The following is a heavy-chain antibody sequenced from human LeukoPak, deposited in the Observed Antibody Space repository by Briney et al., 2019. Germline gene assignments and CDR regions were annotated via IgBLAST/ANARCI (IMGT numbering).Heavy chain of an antibody. V-gene: IGHV4-30-4*01. CDR2: IYYSGTT. CDR1: GGSISSDKYY. J-gene: IGHJ3*01. Sequence: SETLSLTCTVSGGSISSDKYYWSWIRQPPGKGLEWIGYIYYSGTTYYNPSLRSRPTISLDTSKNQFSLKLTSVTAAGTAVYYCARGRSGYGSGNADGFDVWGQGTMVTVSS. D-gene: IGHD3-10*01. CDR3: ARGRSGYGSGNADGFDV.